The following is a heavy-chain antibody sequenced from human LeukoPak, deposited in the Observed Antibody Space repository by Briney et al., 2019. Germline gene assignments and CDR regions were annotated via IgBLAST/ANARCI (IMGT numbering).Heavy chain of an antibody. CDR2: IYYSGST. D-gene: IGHD2-2*01. J-gene: IGHJ4*02. V-gene: IGHV4-39*07. CDR1: GGSISSSSYY. CDR3: ARESLYYARHY. Sequence: PSETLSLTCTVSGGSISSSSYYWGWIRQPPGKGLEWIGSIYYSGSTYYNPSLKSRVTISVDTSKNQFSLKLSSVTAADTAVYYCARESLYYARHYWGQGTLVTVSS.